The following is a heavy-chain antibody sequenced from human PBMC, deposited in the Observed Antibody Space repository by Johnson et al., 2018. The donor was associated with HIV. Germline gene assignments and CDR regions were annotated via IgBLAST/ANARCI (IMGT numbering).Heavy chain of an antibody. D-gene: IGHD2-8*02. J-gene: IGHJ3*02. CDR3: ARGPGGFGAFDI. V-gene: IGHV3-30*02. CDR1: EFTFSSYG. CDR2: IRYDGSNQ. Sequence: VQLVESGGGVVQPGGSLRLSCAASEFTFSSYGMHWVRQAPGTGLEWVAFIRYDGSNQYFADSVTGRFTISRDNSKNTLYLKMNSLRAEDPAVYYCARGPGGFGAFDIWGQGTMVTVSS.